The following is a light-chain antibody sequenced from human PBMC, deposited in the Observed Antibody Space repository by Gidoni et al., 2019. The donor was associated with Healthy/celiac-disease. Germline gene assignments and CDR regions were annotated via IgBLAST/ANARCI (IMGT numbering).Light chain of an antibody. CDR2: DAS. CDR3: QQRSNWPPGLLT. Sequence: EIVLTQSPATLSLSPGERAPLSCRASQSVSSYLAWYQQKPGQAPRLLIYDASNRATGIPARFSGSGSGTDFTLTISSLEPEDFAVYYCQQRSNWPPGLLTFGGGTKVEIK. V-gene: IGKV3-11*01. CDR1: QSVSSY. J-gene: IGKJ4*01.